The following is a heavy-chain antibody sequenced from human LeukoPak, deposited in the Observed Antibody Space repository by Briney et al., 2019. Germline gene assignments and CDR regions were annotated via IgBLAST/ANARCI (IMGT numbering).Heavy chain of an antibody. V-gene: IGHV3-64*05. CDR2: IGPNGAST. CDR1: GFTFSDHF. Sequence: GGSLRLSCSTSGFTFSDHFMHWVRQAPGKGLESVSSIGPNGASTLYADSVKGRFTISRDNSRNTVYVQMNSLTPEDTAVYYCVKGLDYSSSQMDSWGQGTLVTVS. J-gene: IGHJ4*02. CDR3: VKGLDYSSSQMDS. D-gene: IGHD6-6*01.